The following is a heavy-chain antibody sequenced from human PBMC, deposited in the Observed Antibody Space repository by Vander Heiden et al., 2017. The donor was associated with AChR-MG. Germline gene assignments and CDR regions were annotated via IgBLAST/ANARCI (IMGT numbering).Heavy chain of an antibody. CDR1: GYSVTNVYY. Sequence: QVQLQESGPGLVKPSETLSLTCTVSGYSVTNVYYWGWIRQPPGKGLEWIGSIYHSGTTYNNPSLKSRVTMSLDTSKNQCSLKLSSVTAAETAIYFCARELKATGAGVYYFDYWCQGTLVTVSS. CDR2: IYHSGTT. D-gene: IGHD6-19*01. J-gene: IGHJ4*02. V-gene: IGHV4-38-2*02. CDR3: ARELKATGAGVYYFDY.